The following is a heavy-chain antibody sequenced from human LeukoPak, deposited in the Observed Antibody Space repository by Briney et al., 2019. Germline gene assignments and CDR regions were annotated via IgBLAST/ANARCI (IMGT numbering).Heavy chain of an antibody. D-gene: IGHD3-3*01. Sequence: SETLSLTCIVSGASVSIHYWSWLRQPPGKELEWIGYIYNSETTNYNPSLRSRVTISVDTSKNQFTLKLTSVTAADTAVYYCANKRSGWFDPWGQGTLVTVSS. CDR3: ANKRSGWFDP. CDR2: IYNSETT. CDR1: GASVSIHY. V-gene: IGHV4-59*02. J-gene: IGHJ5*02.